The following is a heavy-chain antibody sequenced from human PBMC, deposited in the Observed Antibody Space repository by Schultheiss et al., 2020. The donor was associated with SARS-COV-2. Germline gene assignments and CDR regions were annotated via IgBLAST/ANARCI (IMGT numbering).Heavy chain of an antibody. Sequence: GGSLRLSCVVSGFTFDDYGMRWVRQGPGKGLDWVSVISGSGGITYYADSVKGRFTISRDNSKDTLYLQMNSLRAEDTAVYYCASRGGLRTGGNWGQGTLVTVSS. CDR1: GFTFDDYG. D-gene: IGHD3-16*01. CDR2: ISGSGGIT. V-gene: IGHV3-23*01. CDR3: ASRGGLRTGGN. J-gene: IGHJ4*02.